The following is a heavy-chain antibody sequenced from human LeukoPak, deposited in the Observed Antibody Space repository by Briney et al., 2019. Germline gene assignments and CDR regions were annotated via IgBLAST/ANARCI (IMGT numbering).Heavy chain of an antibody. CDR1: GFTFSSYW. CDR2: INSDGIST. Sequence: QPGGSLRLSCAPSGFTFSSYWMHWVRQAPGKGLVWVSRINSDGISTNYADSVKGRFTISRDNAKNTLYLQMNSLRAEDTAVYYCARIPYDSSGYYDYWGQGTLVTASS. D-gene: IGHD3-22*01. V-gene: IGHV3-74*01. J-gene: IGHJ4*02. CDR3: ARIPYDSSGYYDY.